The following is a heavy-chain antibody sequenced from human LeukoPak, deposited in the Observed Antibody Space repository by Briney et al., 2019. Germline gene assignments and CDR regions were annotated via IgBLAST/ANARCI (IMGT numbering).Heavy chain of an antibody. CDR3: ARVPTVTFFDH. J-gene: IGHJ4*02. CDR1: GGSFSGYY. CDR2: INHSGST. V-gene: IGHV4-34*01. D-gene: IGHD4-17*01. Sequence: SETLSLTCAVYGGSFSGYYWSWIRQPPGKGLEWIGEINHSGSTNYNPSLKSRVTISVDTSKNQFSLKLSSVTAADTAVYYCARVPTVTFFDHWAREPWSPSPQ.